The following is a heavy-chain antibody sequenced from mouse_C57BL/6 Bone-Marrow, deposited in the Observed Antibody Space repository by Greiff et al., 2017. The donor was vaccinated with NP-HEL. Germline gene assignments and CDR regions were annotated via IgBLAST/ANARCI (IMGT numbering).Heavy chain of an antibody. CDR2: IDPENGDT. Sequence: VQLQQSGAELVRPGASVKLSCTASGFNIKDDYMHWVKQRPEQGLEWIGWIDPENGDTEYASKFQGKATITADTSSNTAYLQLSSLTSEDTAVYYCTTGLLRSYYYAKDYWGQGTSVTVSS. V-gene: IGHV14-4*01. CDR3: TTGLLRSYYYAKDY. CDR1: GFNIKDDY. D-gene: IGHD1-1*01. J-gene: IGHJ4*01.